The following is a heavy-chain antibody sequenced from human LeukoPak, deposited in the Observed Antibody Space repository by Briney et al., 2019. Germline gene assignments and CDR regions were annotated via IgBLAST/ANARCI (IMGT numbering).Heavy chain of an antibody. CDR1: GYSFTDNY. V-gene: IGHV1-2*02. CDR2: INPNSGGT. J-gene: IGHJ4*02. CDR3: ARSTRELGYNDY. D-gene: IGHD2-2*02. Sequence: ASVKVSCKASGYSFTDNYIHWVRQAPGQGLEWMGWINPNSGGTNHAQKFQGRVTMTRDTSISTAYMELSRLRSDDTAVYYCARSTRELGYNDYWGQGTLVTVSS.